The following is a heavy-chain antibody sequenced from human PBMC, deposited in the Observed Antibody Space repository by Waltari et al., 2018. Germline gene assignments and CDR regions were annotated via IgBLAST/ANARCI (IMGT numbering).Heavy chain of an antibody. Sequence: DVQLVESGGGLVKPGGSLRLSCAASGFTFSSYSMHWVRQAPGKGLGWVASISSGETYIYYTYSVKGRFTISRGSVTDSLYLQRNSLRVEDTATYFCVRSTSWRYYFDTWGQGTLVAVSS. D-gene: IGHD6-13*01. CDR1: GFTFSSYS. CDR3: VRSTSWRYYFDT. J-gene: IGHJ4*02. V-gene: IGHV3-21*01. CDR2: ISSGETYI.